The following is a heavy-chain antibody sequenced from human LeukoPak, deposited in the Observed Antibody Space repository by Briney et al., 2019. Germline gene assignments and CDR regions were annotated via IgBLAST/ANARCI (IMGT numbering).Heavy chain of an antibody. CDR3: ARDAAMYGNSDYYYLW. V-gene: IGHV1-69*13. J-gene: IGHJ4*02. CDR1: GGIFSRYA. Sequence: GASVKVSCKASGGIFSRYAISWVRQAPGQGLEWMGGITPIFGTANYAQKFQGRLKITADESTTTAYTELTSLTSEDTAVYYCARDAAMYGNSDYYYLWWGQGTLVIVSS. D-gene: IGHD3-22*01. CDR2: ITPIFGTA.